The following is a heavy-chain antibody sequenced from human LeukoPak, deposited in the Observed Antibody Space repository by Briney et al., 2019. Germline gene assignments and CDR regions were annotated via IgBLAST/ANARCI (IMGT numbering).Heavy chain of an antibody. D-gene: IGHD5-18*01. CDR1: GYTFTSYG. Sequence: GASVKVSCKASGYTFTSYGISWVRQAPGQGLEWMGWINPNSGGTNYAQKFQGRVTMTRDTSISTAYMELSRLRSDDTAVYYCARCGYSYGTCFDYWGQGTLVTVSS. J-gene: IGHJ4*02. V-gene: IGHV1-2*02. CDR3: ARCGYSYGTCFDY. CDR2: INPNSGGT.